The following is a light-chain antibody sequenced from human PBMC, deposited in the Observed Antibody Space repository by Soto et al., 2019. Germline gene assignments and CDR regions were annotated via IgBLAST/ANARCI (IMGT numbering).Light chain of an antibody. CDR2: LNTDGSH. CDR3: QTWGTAIVV. V-gene: IGLV4-69*01. Sequence: QSVLTQSPSASASLGASVKLTCTLSSGHSSYPIAWHQQHPEKGPRYLLKLNTDGSHNKGDGIPDRFSGSSSGTERYLTISSLQSEDEADYYCQTWGTAIVVFGGGTKLTVL. J-gene: IGLJ2*01. CDR1: SGHSSYP.